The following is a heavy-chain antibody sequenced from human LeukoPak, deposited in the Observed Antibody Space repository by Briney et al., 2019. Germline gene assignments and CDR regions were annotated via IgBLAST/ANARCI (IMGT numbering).Heavy chain of an antibody. Sequence: GGSLRLSCAASGFTFSSYGMHWVRQAPGKGLEWVAVISYDGSNKYYADSVKGRFTISRDNSKNTLYLQMNSLRAEDTAVYYCAKDGAGIAAAGPLFYWGQGTLVTVSS. D-gene: IGHD6-13*01. J-gene: IGHJ4*02. CDR1: GFTFSSYG. CDR2: ISYDGSNK. V-gene: IGHV3-30*18. CDR3: AKDGAGIAAAGPLFY.